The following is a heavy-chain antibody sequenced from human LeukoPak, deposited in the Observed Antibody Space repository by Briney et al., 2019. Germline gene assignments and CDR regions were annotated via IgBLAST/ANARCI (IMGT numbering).Heavy chain of an antibody. CDR2: ISYDGSNK. J-gene: IGHJ4*02. D-gene: IGHD3-22*01. CDR3: ARDLKYYYDSSGSFGY. Sequence: GGSLRLSCAASGFTFSSYAMHWVRQAPGKGLEWVAVISYDGSNKYYADSVKGRFTISRDNSKNTLYLQMNSLRAEDTAVYYCARDLKYYYDSSGSFGYWGQGTLVTASS. V-gene: IGHV3-30-3*01. CDR1: GFTFSSYA.